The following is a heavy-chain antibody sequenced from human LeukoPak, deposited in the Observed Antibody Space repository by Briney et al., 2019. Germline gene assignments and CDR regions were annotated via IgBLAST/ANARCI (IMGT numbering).Heavy chain of an antibody. CDR2: INPNSGGT. Sequence: ASVKVSCKASGYTFTGYYMHWVRQAPGQGLERMGWINPNSGGTNHAQKFQGRVTMTRDTSISTAYMELSRLRSDDTAVYYCARDSVSGFGEPWGQGTLVTVSS. J-gene: IGHJ5*02. CDR3: ARDSVSGFGEP. V-gene: IGHV1-2*02. D-gene: IGHD3-10*01. CDR1: GYTFTGYY.